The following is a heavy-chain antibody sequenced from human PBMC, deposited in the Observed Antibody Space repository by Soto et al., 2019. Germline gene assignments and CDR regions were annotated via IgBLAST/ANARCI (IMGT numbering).Heavy chain of an antibody. CDR2: INHSGST. V-gene: IGHV4-38-2*01. CDR1: DYSISRCYY. D-gene: IGHD3-10*01. Sequence: SETLSLTCVVSDYSISRCYYWGWFRQPPGKGLECILGINHSGSTNYNPSLKSRVTISVDTAKNQFSLKLTSVTAADTAVYYCARALWFGDLLDWFDPWGQGTLVTVSS. J-gene: IGHJ5*02. CDR3: ARALWFGDLLDWFDP.